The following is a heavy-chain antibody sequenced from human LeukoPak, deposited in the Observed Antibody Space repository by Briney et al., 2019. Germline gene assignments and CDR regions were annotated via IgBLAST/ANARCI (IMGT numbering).Heavy chain of an antibody. V-gene: IGHV3-48*03. D-gene: IGHD3-22*01. J-gene: IGHJ4*02. CDR2: ISGSGSTI. Sequence: GGSLRLSCAASGFTFSNYEMNWVRQAPGKGLEWVSYISGSGSTIHYADSVKGRFTISRDNAKNSLYLQMNSLRAEDTAVYYCARDLYDSGGYSSPIDYWGQGTLVTVSS. CDR3: ARDLYDSGGYSSPIDY. CDR1: GFTFSNYE.